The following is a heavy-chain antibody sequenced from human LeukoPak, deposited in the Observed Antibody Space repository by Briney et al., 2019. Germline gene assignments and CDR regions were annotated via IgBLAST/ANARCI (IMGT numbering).Heavy chain of an antibody. D-gene: IGHD3-3*01. CDR1: GYTFTGYY. CDR2: ISPDSGGT. J-gene: IGHJ5*02. CDR3: AREVTIFGVVTA. Sequence: ASVKVSCKASGYTFTGYYIHWVRQAPGQGLEWMGWISPDSGGTNYAQKFQGRVTMTGDTSISTAYMELSRLRSDDTAVYYCAREVTIFGVVTAWSQGTLVTVSS. V-gene: IGHV1-2*02.